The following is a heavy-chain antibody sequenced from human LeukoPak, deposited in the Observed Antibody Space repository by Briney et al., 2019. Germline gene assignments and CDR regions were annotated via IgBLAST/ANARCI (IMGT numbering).Heavy chain of an antibody. V-gene: IGHV4-59*08. D-gene: IGHD6-13*01. CDR1: GGSLSSYY. CDR2: IYYSGST. J-gene: IGHJ6*02. CDR3: ARFHSSSWYRALDYYYGMDV. Sequence: PSETLSLTCTVSGGSLSSYYWSWIRQPPGKGLEWVGHIYYSGSTNYNPSLKSRVTISVDTSKNQFSLKLSSVTAADTAVYYCARFHSSSWYRALDYYYGMDVWGQGTTVTVSS.